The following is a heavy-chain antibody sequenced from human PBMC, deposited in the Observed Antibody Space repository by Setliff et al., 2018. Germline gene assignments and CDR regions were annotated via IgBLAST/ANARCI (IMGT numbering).Heavy chain of an antibody. V-gene: IGHV1-69*05. J-gene: IGHJ4*02. CDR2: TIPLFGTT. CDR1: GDSFSNYA. CDR3: ARVRPCGVDCSTGVGGPYYLDH. Sequence: SVKVSCKASGDSFSNYAISWVRQAPGQGLEWMGGTIPLFGTTDYAQKFHGRVTIITDESTSTAYMELSSLTSDDTAVYYCARVRPCGVDCSTGVGGPYYLDHWGQGTLVTVSS. D-gene: IGHD2-21*02.